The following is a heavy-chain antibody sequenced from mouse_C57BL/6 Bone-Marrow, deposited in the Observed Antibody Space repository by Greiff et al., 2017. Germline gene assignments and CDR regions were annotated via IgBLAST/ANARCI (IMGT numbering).Heavy chain of an antibody. J-gene: IGHJ2*01. CDR2: IYPGDGDT. CDR3: ARTTYGSLHGHFDY. D-gene: IGHD1-1*01. CDR1: GYAFSSYW. Sequence: QVQLQQSGAELVKPGASVKISCKASGYAFSSYWMNWVKQRPGKGLEWIGQIYPGDGDTNYNGKFKGKATLTADKSSSPAYMQLSSLTSEDSAVYFCARTTYGSLHGHFDYWGQGTTLTVSS. V-gene: IGHV1-80*01.